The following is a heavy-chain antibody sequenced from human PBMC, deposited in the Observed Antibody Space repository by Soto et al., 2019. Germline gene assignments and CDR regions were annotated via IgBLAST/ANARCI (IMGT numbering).Heavy chain of an antibody. J-gene: IGHJ4*02. V-gene: IGHV4-39*01. CDR3: ASQGSY. Sequence: TLSRTCNVSGISISTTIHTWGGCRESTGKGLEWIRTLDYSGTAHYNPSLKSRTNISADPSKTPVTLTLTSVTAADTAVYYCASQGSYWGQGALVTVSS. CDR1: GISISTTIHT. CDR2: LDYSGTA.